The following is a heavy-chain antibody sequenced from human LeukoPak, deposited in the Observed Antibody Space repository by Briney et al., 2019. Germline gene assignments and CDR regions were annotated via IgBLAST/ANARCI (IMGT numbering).Heavy chain of an antibody. D-gene: IGHD3-10*01. CDR1: GFTFSNAW. Sequence: GGSLRLSCAASGFTFSNAWMSWVRQAPGKGLEWVSAISGSGGSTYYADSVKGRFTISRDNSKNTLYLQMNSLRAEDTAVYYCAKRRGMVRGVIIVGMAFDYWGQGTLVTVSS. V-gene: IGHV3-23*01. CDR2: ISGSGGST. CDR3: AKRRGMVRGVIIVGMAFDY. J-gene: IGHJ4*02.